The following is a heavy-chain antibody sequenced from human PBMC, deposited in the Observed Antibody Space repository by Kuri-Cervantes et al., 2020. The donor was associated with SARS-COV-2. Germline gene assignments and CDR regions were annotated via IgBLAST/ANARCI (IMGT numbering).Heavy chain of an antibody. CDR1: GFTVSSNY. CDR2: IYSGGST. Sequence: GESLKISCAASGFTVSSNYMSWVRQAPGKGLEWVSVIYSGGSTYYADSVKGRFTISGDNSKNTLYLQMNSLRAEDTAVYYCARDRGYGSGSYSDYWGQGTLVTVSS. V-gene: IGHV3-53*01. D-gene: IGHD3-10*01. CDR3: ARDRGYGSGSYSDY. J-gene: IGHJ4*02.